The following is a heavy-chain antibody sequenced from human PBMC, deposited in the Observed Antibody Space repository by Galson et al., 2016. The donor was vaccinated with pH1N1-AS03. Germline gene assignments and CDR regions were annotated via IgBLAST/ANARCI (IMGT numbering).Heavy chain of an antibody. CDR3: ARGLQLVLQSAPYGLDV. Sequence: TLSLTCAVSGGSISSTHWFSWVRQPPGKGLEWIGEIYHVGYTNYNPSLKSRVTISVDKSKNHISLNLTSVTAADTAVYYCARGLQLVLQSAPYGLDVWGQGTTVTVSS. J-gene: IGHJ6*02. D-gene: IGHD6-6*01. CDR2: IYHVGYT. CDR1: GGSISSTHW. V-gene: IGHV4-4*02.